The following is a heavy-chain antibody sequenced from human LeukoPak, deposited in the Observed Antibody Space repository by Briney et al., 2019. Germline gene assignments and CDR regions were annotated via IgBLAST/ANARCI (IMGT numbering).Heavy chain of an antibody. V-gene: IGHV4-4*02. CDR1: GGSISSSNW. D-gene: IGHD3-10*01. J-gene: IGHJ5*02. CDR3: ARVLEFGELFSGWFDP. CDR2: IYHSGST. Sequence: PSETLSLTCAVSGGSISSSNWWSWVRQPPGKGLEWIGEIYHSGSTNYNPSLKSRVTISVDKSKNQFSLKLSSVTAADTAVYYCARVLEFGELFSGWFDPWGQGTLVTVSS.